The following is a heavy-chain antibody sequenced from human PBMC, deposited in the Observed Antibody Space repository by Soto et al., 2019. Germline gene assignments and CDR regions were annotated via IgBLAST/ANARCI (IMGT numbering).Heavy chain of an antibody. CDR1: GFTFSSYA. CDR2: ISGSGGST. V-gene: IGHV3-23*01. D-gene: IGHD3-22*01. Sequence: GGSLRLSCAASGFTFSSYAMSWVRQAPGKGLEWVSAISGSGGSTYYADSVKGRFTISRDNSKNTLYLQMNSLRAEDTAVYYCAKPGTGITMIVEVISSFDYWGQGTLVTVSS. CDR3: AKPGTGITMIVEVISSFDY. J-gene: IGHJ4*02.